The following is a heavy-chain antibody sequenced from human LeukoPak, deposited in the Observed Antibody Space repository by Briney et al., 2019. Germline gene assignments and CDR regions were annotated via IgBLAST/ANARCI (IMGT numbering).Heavy chain of an antibody. V-gene: IGHV1-69*05. CDR3: ARDRRIVGATRGFDY. CDR2: IIPIFGTA. CDR1: GGTFSSYA. J-gene: IGHJ4*02. D-gene: IGHD1-26*01. Sequence: GSSVKLSCKASGGTFSSYAISWVRQAPGQGLEWMGGIIPIFGTANYAQKFQGRVTITTDESTSTAYMELSSLRSEDTAVYYCARDRRIVGATRGFDYWGQGTLVTVSS.